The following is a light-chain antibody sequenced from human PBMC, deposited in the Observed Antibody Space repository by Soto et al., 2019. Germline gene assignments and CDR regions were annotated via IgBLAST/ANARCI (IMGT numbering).Light chain of an antibody. CDR2: EVS. V-gene: IGLV2-8*01. J-gene: IGLJ2*01. CDR1: SSDVGGYNY. Sequence: QSALTQPPSASGSPGQSVTISCTGTSSDVGGYNYVSWYQQHPGKAPKLMIYEVSKRPSGVPDRFSGSKSGHTASLTVSGLHAEDEADYYCSSYAGSNNLVVFGGGTKLTVL. CDR3: SSYAGSNNLVV.